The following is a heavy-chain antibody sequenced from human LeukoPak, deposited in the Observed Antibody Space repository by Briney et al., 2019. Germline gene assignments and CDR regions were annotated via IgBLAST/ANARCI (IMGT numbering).Heavy chain of an antibody. D-gene: IGHD6-13*01. CDR3: AKAGYSSSWYYYYGMDV. CDR1: VFTFSSYA. J-gene: IGHJ6*02. Sequence: GSLRLSCAASVFTFSSYAMSWVRQAPGKRLEWVSAISGSGCSTYYADSVKGRFTISRDNSKNTLHLQMNSLRAEDTAVYYCAKAGYSSSWYYYYGMDVWGQGTTVTVSS. V-gene: IGHV3-23*01. CDR2: ISGSGCST.